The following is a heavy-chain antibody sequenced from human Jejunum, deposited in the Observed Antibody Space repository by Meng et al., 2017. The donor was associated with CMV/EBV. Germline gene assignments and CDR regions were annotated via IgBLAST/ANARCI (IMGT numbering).Heavy chain of an antibody. CDR2: IWYDGSYK. J-gene: IGHJ6*02. Sequence: ASGFAFKTSGMHWVRQAPGKGLKWVARIWYDGSYKYYGDSVTGRFTISRDNSKNTLYLDLDSLRAEDTAVYYCAKEGSVYYSGLDVWGQGTTVTVSS. CDR1: GFAFKTSG. V-gene: IGHV3-33*06. D-gene: IGHD5/OR15-5a*01. CDR3: AKEGSVYYSGLDV.